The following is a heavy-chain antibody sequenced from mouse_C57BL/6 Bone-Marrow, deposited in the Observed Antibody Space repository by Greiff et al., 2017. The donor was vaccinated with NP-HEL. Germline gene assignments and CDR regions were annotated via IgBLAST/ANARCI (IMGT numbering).Heavy chain of an antibody. J-gene: IGHJ2*01. CDR3: ARLATDCPLD. V-gene: IGHV1-55*01. CDR1: GYTFTSYW. Sequence: QVQLKESGAELVKPGASVKMSCKASGYTFTSYWITWVKQRPGQGLEWIGDIYPGSGSTNYNEKFKGKATLTVDTSSSTAYMQLSSLTSEDSAVYYCARLATDCPLDWGQGTTLTVSS. D-gene: IGHD1-2*01. CDR2: IYPGSGST.